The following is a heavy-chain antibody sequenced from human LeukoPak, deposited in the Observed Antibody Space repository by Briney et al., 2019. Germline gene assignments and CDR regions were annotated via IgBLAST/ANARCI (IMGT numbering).Heavy chain of an antibody. CDR3: AKDWGYGDYYTLVDY. V-gene: IGHV3-30*18. D-gene: IGHD4-17*01. CDR1: GVTFSSYG. CDR2: ISYDGSNK. J-gene: IGHJ4*02. Sequence: GRSLRLSCAASGVTFSSYGMHWVRQAPGKGLEWVAVISYDGSNKYYADSVKGRFTISRDNSKNTLYMQMKSLRAEDTAVYYCAKDWGYGDYYTLVDYWGQGTVVTVSS.